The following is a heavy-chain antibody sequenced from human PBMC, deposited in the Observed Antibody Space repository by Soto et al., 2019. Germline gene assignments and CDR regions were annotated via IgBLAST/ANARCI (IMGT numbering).Heavy chain of an antibody. J-gene: IGHJ4*02. CDR3: AREGGSSSWLYYFDY. Sequence: PGGSLRLSCAASGFTFSSSAMNWVRQAPGMGLEWVSAISGSGGSTYYADSVKGRFTISRDNSKNTLYLQMNSLRAEDTAVYYCAREGGSSSWLYYFDYWGQGTLVTVSS. CDR1: GFTFSSSA. D-gene: IGHD6-13*01. CDR2: ISGSGGST. V-gene: IGHV3-23*01.